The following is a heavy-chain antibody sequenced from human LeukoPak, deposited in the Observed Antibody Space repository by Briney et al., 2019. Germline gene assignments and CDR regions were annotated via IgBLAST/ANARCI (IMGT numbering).Heavy chain of an antibody. CDR3: ARRDDSSGYHKIFDY. CDR1: RYSISSSYW. J-gene: IGHJ4*02. CDR2: IYYSGSI. Sequence: SDTLSLTCAVSRYSISSSYWWGWIRQPPGKGLEWIGYIYYSGSIYYNPSLNSRVTISIDTSKNQFYLKLSSLTAADTAVYYCARRDDSSGYHKIFDYWGPGTLVTVSS. V-gene: IGHV4-28*05. D-gene: IGHD3-22*01.